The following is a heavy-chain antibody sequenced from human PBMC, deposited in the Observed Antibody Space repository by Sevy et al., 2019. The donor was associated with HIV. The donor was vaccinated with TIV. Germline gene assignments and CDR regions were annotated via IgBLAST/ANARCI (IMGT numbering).Heavy chain of an antibody. J-gene: IGHJ4*02. Sequence: GGSLRLSCAASGFTFSSYGMHWVRQAPGKGLEWVAVIWYDGSNKYYADSVKGRFTISRDNSKNTLYLQMNSLRAEDTAVYYCARDREGYSSRWYFFDYWGPGTLVTVSS. CDR1: GFTFSSYG. CDR2: IWYDGSNK. CDR3: ARDREGYSSRWYFFDY. V-gene: IGHV3-33*01. D-gene: IGHD6-13*01.